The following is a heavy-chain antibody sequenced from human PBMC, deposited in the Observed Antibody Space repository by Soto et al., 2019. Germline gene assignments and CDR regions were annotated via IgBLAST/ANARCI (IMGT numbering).Heavy chain of an antibody. CDR3: ARRAGVYGGPYMDV. J-gene: IGHJ6*03. CDR1: GGSISSGGYY. D-gene: IGHD2-8*01. CDR2: IYYSGST. Sequence: SETLSLTCTVSGGSISSGGYYWSWIRQHPGKGLEWIGYIYYSGSTYYNPSLKSRVTISVDTSKNQFSLKLSSVTAADTAVYYCARRAGVYGGPYMDVWGKGTTVTVSS. V-gene: IGHV4-31*03.